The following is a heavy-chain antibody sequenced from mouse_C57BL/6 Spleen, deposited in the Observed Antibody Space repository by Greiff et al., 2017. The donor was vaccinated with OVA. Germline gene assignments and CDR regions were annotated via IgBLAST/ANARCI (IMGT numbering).Heavy chain of an antibody. D-gene: IGHD1-1*01. CDR2: IYPGDGDT. CDR3: ASPSITPFAY. CDR1: GYAFSSSW. V-gene: IGHV1-82*01. J-gene: IGHJ3*01. Sequence: VQLQQSGPELVKPGASVKISCKASGYAFSSSWMNWVKQRPGKGLEWIGRIYPGDGDTNYNGKFKGKATLTADKSSSTAYMQLSSLTSEDSAVYFCASPSITPFAYWGQGTLVTVSA.